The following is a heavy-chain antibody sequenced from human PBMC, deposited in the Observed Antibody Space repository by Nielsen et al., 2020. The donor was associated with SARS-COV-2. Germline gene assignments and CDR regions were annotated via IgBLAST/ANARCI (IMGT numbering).Heavy chain of an antibody. CDR1: GFTFSSYW. V-gene: IGHV3-48*02. D-gene: IGHD4-17*01. CDR3: ARGDGDYVYYYYGMDV. J-gene: IGHJ6*02. CDR2: ISSSSSTI. Sequence: GGSLRLSCAASGFTFSSYWMSWVRQAPGKGLEWVSYISSSSSTIYYADSVKGRFTISRDNAKNSLYLQMNSLRDEDTAVYYCARGDGDYVYYYYGMDVWGQGTTVTVSS.